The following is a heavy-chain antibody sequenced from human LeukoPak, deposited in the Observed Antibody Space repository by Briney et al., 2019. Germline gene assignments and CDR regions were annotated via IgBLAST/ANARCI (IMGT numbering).Heavy chain of an antibody. V-gene: IGHV3-9*01. CDR3: AKDRTRSGRGRYGMDV. D-gene: IGHD3-10*01. J-gene: IGHJ6*02. CDR2: ISWSSGSI. CDR1: GFTFDDYA. Sequence: GGSLRLSCAASGFTFDDYAMHGVRQAPGKGLEGVSGISWSSGSIGYADSVKGRFTISRDNAKNSLYLQMNSLRAEDTALYYCAKDRTRSGRGRYGMDVWGQGTTVTVSS.